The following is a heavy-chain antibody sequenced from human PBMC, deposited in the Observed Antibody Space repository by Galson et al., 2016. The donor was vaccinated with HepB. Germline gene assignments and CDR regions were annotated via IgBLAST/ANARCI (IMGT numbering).Heavy chain of an antibody. CDR3: ARDSEGGPNDFDY. V-gene: IGHV3-33*01. Sequence: SLRLSCAAFGFSVSRFGMHWVRQAPGKGLEWVAIIWDNGRNKQYTDSVKGRFTISSDSSENRVYLQMNSLSAEDTAVYYCARDSEGGPNDFDYWGQGTLVTVSS. D-gene: IGHD1-26*01. J-gene: IGHJ4*02. CDR1: GFSVSRFG. CDR2: IWDNGRNK.